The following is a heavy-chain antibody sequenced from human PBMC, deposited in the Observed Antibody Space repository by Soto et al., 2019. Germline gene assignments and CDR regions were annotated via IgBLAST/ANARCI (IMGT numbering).Heavy chain of an antibody. J-gene: IGHJ4*02. D-gene: IGHD1-26*01. CDR2: INAGNGNT. CDR3: ARGTPPTFDY. V-gene: IGHV1-3*01. CDR1: GYTFSNYA. Sequence: ASVKVSCKASGYTFSNYAIHWVRQAPGQRLEWMGWINAGNGNTKSSQKFQGRVTITRDTSASTAYMELSSLRSEDTAVYYCARGTPPTFDYWGQGTLVTVSS.